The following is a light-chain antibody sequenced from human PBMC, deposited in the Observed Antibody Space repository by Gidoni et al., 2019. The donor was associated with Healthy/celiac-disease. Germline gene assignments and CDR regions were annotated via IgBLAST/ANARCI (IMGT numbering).Light chain of an antibody. J-gene: IGKJ4*01. Sequence: EIVLTQPPGTLSLSPGERATLSCRASQSVSSSYLAWYQQKPGQAPRLIIYGASSRATGIPDRFSGSGSGTDFTLTISRLEPEDFAVYYCQQYGSSPLTFGGGTKVEIK. V-gene: IGKV3-20*01. CDR3: QQYGSSPLT. CDR1: QSVSSSY. CDR2: GAS.